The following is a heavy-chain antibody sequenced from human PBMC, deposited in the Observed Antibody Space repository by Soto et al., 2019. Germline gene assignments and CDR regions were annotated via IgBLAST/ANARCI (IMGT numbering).Heavy chain of an antibody. J-gene: IGHJ4*02. Sequence: GGSLTLSYTASGFPFTNYWMNWVRQTPGKGLMCVSRISPDGSDVGYADSVEGRFTVSRDNAKNTLYLQMHSLRAEDTAMYYCACWGHIVPVAPSDFDRWGQGTLVTVSS. CDR1: GFPFTNYW. D-gene: IGHD2-8*02. V-gene: IGHV3-74*01. CDR3: ACWGHIVPVAPSDFDR. CDR2: ISPDGSDV.